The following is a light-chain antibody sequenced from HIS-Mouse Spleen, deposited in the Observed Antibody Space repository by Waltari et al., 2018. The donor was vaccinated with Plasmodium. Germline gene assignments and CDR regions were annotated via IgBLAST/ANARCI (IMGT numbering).Light chain of an antibody. CDR1: KLGYKY. CDR3: QAWDSSTVV. CDR2: QDS. J-gene: IGLJ2*01. V-gene: IGLV3-1*01. Sequence: SYELTQPPSVSVSPGQTASITCSGDKLGYKYACWYQQKPGQSPVLVIYQDSKRPLGIPERFSSSNSGNTATLTISGTQAMDEADYYCQAWDSSTVVFGGGTKLTVL.